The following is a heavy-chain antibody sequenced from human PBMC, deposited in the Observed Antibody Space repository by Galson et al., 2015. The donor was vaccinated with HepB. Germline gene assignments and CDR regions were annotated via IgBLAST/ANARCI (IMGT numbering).Heavy chain of an antibody. D-gene: IGHD6-6*01. CDR3: AKGQMTYSSSSPLDY. CDR1: GFTFSSYA. V-gene: IGHV3-23*01. CDR2: ISGSGGST. J-gene: IGHJ4*02. Sequence: SLRLSCAASGFTFSSYAMSWVRQAPGKGLEWVSTISGSGGSTYYADSVKGRFTISRDNSKNTLYLQMNSLRAEDTALYYCAKGQMTYSSSSPLDYWGQGTLVSVSS.